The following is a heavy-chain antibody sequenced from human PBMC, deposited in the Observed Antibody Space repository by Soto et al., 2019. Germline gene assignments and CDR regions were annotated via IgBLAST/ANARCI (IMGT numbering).Heavy chain of an antibody. J-gene: IGHJ3*02. Sequence: QVQLQESGPGLLKPSETLSLTCTVSGDPVSNGYFYWSWIRQPPGKGLEWIGNIYYSGSTTYNPSLXXXXXXXXXXXXXXXXXXXXXXXXXXXXXXXXXXXXXXXSXIVGVTGTFDIWGQGTLVTVSS. CDR1: GDPVSNGYFY. CDR3: XXXXXXXSXIVGVTGTFDI. V-gene: IGHV4-61*01. CDR2: IYYSGST.